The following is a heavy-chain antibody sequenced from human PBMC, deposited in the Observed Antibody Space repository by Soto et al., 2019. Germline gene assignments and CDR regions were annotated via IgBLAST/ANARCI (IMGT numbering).Heavy chain of an antibody. V-gene: IGHV4-59*01. CDR1: GGSISSYY. CDR3: AREGLTGTIGLYYYYGMDV. CDR2: IYYSGST. Sequence: QVQLQESGPGLVKPSETLSLTCTVSGGSISSYYWSWIRQPPGKGLEWIGYIYYSGSTNYNPSLKSRVTISVDTSKNQFSLKLRSVTAAATAVYYCAREGLTGTIGLYYYYGMDVWGQGTTVTVSS. J-gene: IGHJ6*02. D-gene: IGHD1-7*01.